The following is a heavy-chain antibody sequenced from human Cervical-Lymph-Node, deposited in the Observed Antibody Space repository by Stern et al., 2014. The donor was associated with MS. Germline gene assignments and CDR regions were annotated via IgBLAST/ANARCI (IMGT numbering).Heavy chain of an antibody. CDR3: ASGRLGY. CDR2: INPSGDST. J-gene: IGHJ4*02. Sequence: VHLVESGAEVKKPGASVKISCKAPGYKFTNYYIHWMRQATGQGPEWMGMINPSGDSTTYAQKFQGRVTMTRDTSTSTVYMELSRLRSEDAAVYYCASGRLGYWGQGTQVTVSS. CDR1: GYKFTNYY. V-gene: IGHV1-46*01.